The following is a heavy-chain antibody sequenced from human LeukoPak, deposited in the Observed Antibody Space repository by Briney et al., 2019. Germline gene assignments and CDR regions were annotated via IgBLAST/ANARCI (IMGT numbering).Heavy chain of an antibody. D-gene: IGHD1-14*01. V-gene: IGHV4-38-2*02. J-gene: IGHJ5*02. CDR2: IYHSGYT. CDR1: NYSISSGSY. Sequence: SETLSLTCIVSNYSISSGSYWTWIRPPPGRGLEWIGGIYHSGYTFYNPSLKSRVTISVDTSKNEFSLKLNSVTAADTALYYCAREGTVRWFDPWGQGTLVTVYS. CDR3: AREGTVRWFDP.